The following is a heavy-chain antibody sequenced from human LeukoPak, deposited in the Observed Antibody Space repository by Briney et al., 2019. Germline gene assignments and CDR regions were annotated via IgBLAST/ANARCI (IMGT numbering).Heavy chain of an antibody. J-gene: IGHJ3*02. CDR2: ISGSGVST. D-gene: IGHD4-17*01. V-gene: IGHV3-23*01. CDR3: AKIIDYGALDACDI. Sequence: GGSLRLSCAASGFSFHSYAMTWVRQAPGEGLEWVAGISGSGVSTHYADSVKGRFTISRDNSKNTLHVQMNSLKAGDTAVYYCAKIIDYGALDACDIWGHGTMVTVSS. CDR1: GFSFHSYA.